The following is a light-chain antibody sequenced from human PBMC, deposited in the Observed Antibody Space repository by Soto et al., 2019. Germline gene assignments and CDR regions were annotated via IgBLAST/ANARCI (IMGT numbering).Light chain of an antibody. CDR3: QQADSFPLT. CDR1: QDIRNW. V-gene: IGKV1-12*01. CDR2: ATS. Sequence: DIQMTQSPSSLSASVGDRATITCRASQDIRNWLAWYQQKPGQVPKLLMYATSTLQSGVPSRFSGSASGTDFTLTISILQPEDVATYYCQQADSFPLTFGQGTRLEIE. J-gene: IGKJ5*01.